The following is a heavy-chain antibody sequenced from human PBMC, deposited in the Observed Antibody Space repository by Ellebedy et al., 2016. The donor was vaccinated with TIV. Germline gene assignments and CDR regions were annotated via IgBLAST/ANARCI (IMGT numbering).Heavy chain of an antibody. CDR1: GFTFSSYA. D-gene: IGHD2-2*01. CDR3: ARGWSVVVSAVSPFDF. Sequence: GESLKISCAASGFTFSSYAMHWVRQAPGKGLEYVSAISSNGVSIYYANSVKGRFTISRDNSKNTLYLQMGSLRAEDMAVYYCARGWSVVVSAVSPFDFWGQGTLVTVCS. CDR2: ISSNGVSI. V-gene: IGHV3-64*01. J-gene: IGHJ4*02.